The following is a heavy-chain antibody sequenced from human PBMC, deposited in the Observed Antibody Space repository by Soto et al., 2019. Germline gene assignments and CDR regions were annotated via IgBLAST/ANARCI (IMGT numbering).Heavy chain of an antibody. V-gene: IGHV3-23*01. Sequence: GALRLSCAASGFTFSSYAVSWVRQAPGKGPEWISSISGSGSTIYYADSVKGRFTISRDNSKNTLYLQMSSLRAEDTAVYYCAKVFYYYDSSGYYYFDYWGQGTLVTVSS. D-gene: IGHD3-22*01. CDR1: GFTFSSYA. CDR3: AKVFYYYDSSGYYYFDY. J-gene: IGHJ4*02. CDR2: ISGSGSTI.